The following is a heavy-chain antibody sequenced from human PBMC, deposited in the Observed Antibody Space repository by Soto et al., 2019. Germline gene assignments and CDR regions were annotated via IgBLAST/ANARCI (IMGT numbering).Heavy chain of an antibody. CDR1: GASIGNRNTH. CDR3: ARQDYGDSPAS. CDR2: ISYNGAT. D-gene: IGHD4-17*01. J-gene: IGHJ5*02. Sequence: ASETLSLTCTVSGASIGNRNTHGAWIRQSPGKGLEYIATISYNGATYYNPSLRIRATISADTSKNQFFLSLTSVTAADTAVYYCARQDYGDSPASWGQGTLVTVSS. V-gene: IGHV4-39*01.